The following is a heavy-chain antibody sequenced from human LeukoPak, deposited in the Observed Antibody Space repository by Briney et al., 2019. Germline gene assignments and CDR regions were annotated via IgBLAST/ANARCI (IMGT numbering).Heavy chain of an antibody. Sequence: SETLSLTCAVYGGSFSGYYWSWIRQPPGKGLEWIGGINHSGSTNYNPSLKSRVTISVDTSKNQFSLKLSSVTAADTAVYYCARRGEYSSVDYWGQGTLVTVSS. CDR3: ARRGEYSSVDY. V-gene: IGHV4-34*01. CDR1: GGSFSGYY. D-gene: IGHD5-12*01. J-gene: IGHJ4*02. CDR2: INHSGST.